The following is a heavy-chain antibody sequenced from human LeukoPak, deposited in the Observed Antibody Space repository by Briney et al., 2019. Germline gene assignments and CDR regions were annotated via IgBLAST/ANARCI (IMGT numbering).Heavy chain of an antibody. D-gene: IGHD5-12*01. Sequence: SEALSLTCTVSGGSISSYYWSWIRQPPGKGLEWIGYIYYSGSTNYNPSLKSRVTISVDRSKNQFSLKLSSVTAADTAVYYCASLGYSGYVPFDYWGQGTLVTVSS. CDR1: GGSISSYY. J-gene: IGHJ4*02. CDR2: IYYSGST. V-gene: IGHV4-59*12. CDR3: ASLGYSGYVPFDY.